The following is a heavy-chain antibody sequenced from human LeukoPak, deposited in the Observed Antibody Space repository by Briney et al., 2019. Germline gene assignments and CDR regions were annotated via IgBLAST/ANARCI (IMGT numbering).Heavy chain of an antibody. CDR3: ARDPGVLRYFDWPAGLDY. V-gene: IGHV3-11*05. D-gene: IGHD3-9*01. CDR2: ISSSSSSYT. CDR1: GFTFSDYY. J-gene: IGHJ4*02. Sequence: GGSLRLPCAASGFTFSDYYMSWIRQAPGKGLEWVSYISSSSSSYTNYADSVKGRFTISRDNAKNSLYLQMNSLRAEDTAVYYCARDPGVLRYFDWPAGLDYWGQGTLVTVSS.